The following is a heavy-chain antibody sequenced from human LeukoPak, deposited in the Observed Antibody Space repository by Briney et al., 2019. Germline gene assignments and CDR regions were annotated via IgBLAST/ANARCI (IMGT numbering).Heavy chain of an antibody. CDR3: ARFSDPYF. V-gene: IGHV4-38-2*01. J-gene: IGHJ2*01. D-gene: IGHD1-26*01. Sequence: SETLSLTCAVSGYSISSGFYWGWIRQSPGKGLEWIGSIFHSGLAHSNPSLKSRVTISVDTSKNQLSLKLSSVTAADTAAYYCARFSDPYFWGRGTQVTVSS. CDR1: GYSISSGFY. CDR2: IFHSGLA.